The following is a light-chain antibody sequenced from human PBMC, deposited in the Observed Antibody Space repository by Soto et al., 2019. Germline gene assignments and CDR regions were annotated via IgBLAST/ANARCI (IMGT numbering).Light chain of an antibody. CDR2: EVT. CDR3: SSYTHTNNLV. CDR1: SDVLDTYDF. V-gene: IGLV2-14*01. J-gene: IGLJ3*02. Sequence: QSVLTQPASVSGSPGQSISISCIGSSDVLDTYDFISWYQQHPGKVPKLIIYEVTYRPSGVSSRFSGSKSGNSASLTISGLQAEDEADYYCSSYTHTNNLVFGGGTKVTVL.